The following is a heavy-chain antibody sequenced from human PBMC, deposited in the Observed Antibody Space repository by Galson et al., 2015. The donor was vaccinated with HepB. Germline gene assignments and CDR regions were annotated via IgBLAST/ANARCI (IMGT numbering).Heavy chain of an antibody. J-gene: IGHJ4*02. CDR1: GFTFSDYY. CDR3: AGVPRSGWGTFGY. V-gene: IGHV3-11*06. CDR2: ISSSGSNT. Sequence: SLRLSCAASGFTFSDYYMSWIRQAPGKGLEWVSYISSSGSNTNYADSVKGRFTISRDNAKNSLYLQMNSLRSDDAAVYYCAGVPRSGWGTFGYWGQGTLVTVSS. D-gene: IGHD6-19*01.